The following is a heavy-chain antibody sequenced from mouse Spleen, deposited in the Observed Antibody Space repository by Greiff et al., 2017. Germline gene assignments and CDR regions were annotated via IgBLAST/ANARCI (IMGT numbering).Heavy chain of an antibody. CDR3: ARPYDYGYYYAMDY. Sequence: QVQLQQSGAELVKPGASVKISCKASGYAFSSYWLNWVKQRPGTGLEWIGQIYPGDGDTNYNGKFKGKATLTADKSSSTAYMQLSSLTSEDSAVYFCARPYDYGYYYAMDYWGQGTSVTVSS. CDR1: GYAFSSYW. CDR2: IYPGDGDT. J-gene: IGHJ4*01. D-gene: IGHD2-4*01. V-gene: IGHV1-80*01.